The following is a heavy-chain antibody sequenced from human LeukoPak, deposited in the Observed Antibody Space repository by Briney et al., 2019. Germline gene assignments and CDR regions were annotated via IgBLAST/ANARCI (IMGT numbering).Heavy chain of an antibody. Sequence: ASVKVSCKASGYTFTGYYMHWVRQAPGQGLEWMGWINPNSGGTNYAQKFQGRVTMTRDTSISTAYMELSRLRSDDTAVYYCAREPNHSSSWYWFWFDPWGQGTLVTVSS. J-gene: IGHJ5*02. V-gene: IGHV1-2*02. CDR1: GYTFTGYY. D-gene: IGHD6-13*01. CDR2: INPNSGGT. CDR3: AREPNHSSSWYWFWFDP.